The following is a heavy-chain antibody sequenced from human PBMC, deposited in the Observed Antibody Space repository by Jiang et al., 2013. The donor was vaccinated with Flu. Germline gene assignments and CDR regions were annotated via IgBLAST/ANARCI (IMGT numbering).Heavy chain of an antibody. CDR3: ARERGGFTQFGYSYGTYWYFDL. Sequence: SLTCAISGDSVSSNSCCLELDQAVPSRGLEWLGRTYYRSKWYNDYAVSVKSRITINPDTSKNQFSLQLNSVTPEDTAVYYCARERGGFTQFGYSYGTYWYFDLWGRGTLVTVSS. D-gene: IGHD5-18*01. J-gene: IGHJ2*01. CDR1: GDSVSSNSCC. CDR2: TYYRSKWYN. V-gene: IGHV6-1*01.